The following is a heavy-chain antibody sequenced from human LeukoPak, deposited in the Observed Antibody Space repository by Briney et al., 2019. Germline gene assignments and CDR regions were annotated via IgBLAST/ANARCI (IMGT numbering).Heavy chain of an antibody. CDR2: ISWNSGSI. CDR1: GFTFDDYA. Sequence: GGSLRLSCAASGFTFDDYAMHWVRQAPGKGLEWVSGISWNSGSIGYADSVKGRFTISRDNAKNSLYLQMNSLRAEDTALYYCAKLSGYDSSGYYDYWGXGXLVTVSS. V-gene: IGHV3-9*01. CDR3: AKLSGYDSSGYYDY. J-gene: IGHJ4*01. D-gene: IGHD3-22*01.